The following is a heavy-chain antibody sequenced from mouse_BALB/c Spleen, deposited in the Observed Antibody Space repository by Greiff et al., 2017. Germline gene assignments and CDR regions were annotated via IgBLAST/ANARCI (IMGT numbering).Heavy chain of an antibody. CDR1: GYTFTDYY. Sequence: LQQSGPALVKPGASVKISCKASGYTFTDYYINWVKQKPGQGLEWIGWLYPGSGNTKYNEKFKGKATLTVDTSSSTAYMQLSSLTSEDTAVYFCARAYYRYDEAWFAYWGQGTLVTVSA. CDR3: ARAYYRYDEAWFAY. D-gene: IGHD2-14*01. CDR2: LYPGSGNT. V-gene: IGHV1-84*02. J-gene: IGHJ3*01.